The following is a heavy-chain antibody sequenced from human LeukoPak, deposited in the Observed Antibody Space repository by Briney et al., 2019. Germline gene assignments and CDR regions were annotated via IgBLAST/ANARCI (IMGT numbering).Heavy chain of an antibody. CDR2: IYYSGST. D-gene: IGHD6-13*01. CDR3: ARDFLRGGSSTKYGQTLGF. CDR1: GGSISGSSYY. J-gene: IGHJ4*02. V-gene: IGHV4-39*07. Sequence: PSETLSLTCTVSGGSISGSSYYWGWIRQPPGKGLEWIGSIYYSGSTYYNPSLRSRVTISVDKSKNQVSLRLSSVTAADTAVYYCARDFLRGGSSTKYGQTLGFWGQGTLVTVSS.